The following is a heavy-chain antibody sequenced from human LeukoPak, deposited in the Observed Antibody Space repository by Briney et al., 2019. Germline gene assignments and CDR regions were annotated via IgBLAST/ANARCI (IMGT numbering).Heavy chain of an antibody. J-gene: IGHJ4*02. V-gene: IGHV4-34*01. CDR3: ASQGGGSYPFDY. CDR1: GGSFSGYY. D-gene: IGHD1-26*01. CDR2: INHSGST. Sequence: SETLSLTCAVYGGSFSGYYWSWIRQPPGKGLEWIGEINHSGSTNYNPSLKSRVTISVDTSKNQFSLKLSSVTAADTAVYYCASQGGGSYPFDYWGQGTLATVSS.